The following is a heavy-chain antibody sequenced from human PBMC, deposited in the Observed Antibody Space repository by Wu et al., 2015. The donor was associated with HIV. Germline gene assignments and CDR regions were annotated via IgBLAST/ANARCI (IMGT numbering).Heavy chain of an antibody. V-gene: IGHV1-2*02. CDR3: ARSHKWLQLRYQGIFDY. D-gene: IGHD5-24*01. CDR1: GYPFTDYY. J-gene: IGHJ4*02. Sequence: QVQLVQSGTEVKKPGASVKVSCKASGYPFTDYYIFWVRQAPGQGLEWMGWINPKSGGANYAQDFKGRLVLTRDTSITTVYMELKRLTSEDTAMYFCARSHKWLQLRYQGIFDYWGQGTLVTVSS. CDR2: INPKSGGA.